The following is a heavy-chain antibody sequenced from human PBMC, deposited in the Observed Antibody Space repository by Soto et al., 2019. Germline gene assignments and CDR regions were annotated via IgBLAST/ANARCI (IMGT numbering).Heavy chain of an antibody. D-gene: IGHD6-13*01. Sequence: QVQLQESGPGLVKPSETLSLTCTVSGGSVSSGSYYWSWIRQPPGKGLGWIGYIYYCGSTNYDPPLKSRVTISVDTSKNQFSLKLSSVTAADTAVYYCARDGIILGSWSEKGFDPWGQGTLVTVSS. J-gene: IGHJ5*02. CDR2: IYYCGST. V-gene: IGHV4-61*01. CDR1: GGSVSSGSYY. CDR3: ARDGIILGSWSEKGFDP.